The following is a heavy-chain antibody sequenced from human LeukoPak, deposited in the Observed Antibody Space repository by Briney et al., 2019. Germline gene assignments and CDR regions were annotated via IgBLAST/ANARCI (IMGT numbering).Heavy chain of an antibody. CDR3: AKDLVPYYYDSSGYWRPFPDY. J-gene: IGHJ4*02. Sequence: GGSLRLSCAASGFTFRTYAMNWVRQAPGKGLEWVAVISDDGSNKYYAESVKGQFTISRDNSKNTLYLQMNSLRAEDTAVYYCAKDLVPYYYDSSGYWRPFPDYWGQGTLVTVSS. V-gene: IGHV3-30*04. D-gene: IGHD3-22*01. CDR1: GFTFRTYA. CDR2: ISDDGSNK.